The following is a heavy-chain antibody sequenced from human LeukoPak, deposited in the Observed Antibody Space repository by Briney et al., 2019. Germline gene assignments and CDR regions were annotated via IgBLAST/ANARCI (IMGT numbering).Heavy chain of an antibody. Sequence: PGGSLRLSCVVSGFTFSSYSMSWVRQAPGKGLQWVANIKQDGNEKYYVDSVKGRFTISRDNAKNSLYLQMNSLRAEDTAVYYCARHDFYVVSFSSAYVDYWGHGIMV. D-gene: IGHD3-10*02. J-gene: IGHJ4*01. CDR3: ARHDFYVVSFSSAYVDY. CDR1: GFTFSSYS. V-gene: IGHV3-7*01. CDR2: IKQDGNEK.